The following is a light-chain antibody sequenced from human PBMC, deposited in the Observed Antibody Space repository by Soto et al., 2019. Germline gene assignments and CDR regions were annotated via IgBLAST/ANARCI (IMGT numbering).Light chain of an antibody. CDR3: NSFTSDSAYV. J-gene: IGLJ1*01. V-gene: IGLV2-14*01. CDR2: DVS. Sequence: QSVLTQPVFVSGSHGQSLIFACTGSSSGVGAYNRVSWYQQHPGKAPKLMIYDVSSRPSGVSNRFSGSKSGNTASLTISGLQAEDEADYYCNSFTSDSAYVFGTGTKVTVL. CDR1: SSGVGAYNR.